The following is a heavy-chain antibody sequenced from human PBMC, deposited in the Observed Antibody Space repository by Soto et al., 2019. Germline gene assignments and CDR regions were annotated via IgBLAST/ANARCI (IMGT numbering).Heavy chain of an antibody. CDR1: GGSFSGYY. D-gene: IGHD6-13*01. CDR2: INHSGGT. Sequence: QVQLQQWGAGLLKPSETLSLTCAVYGGSFSGYYWSWIRQPPGKGLEWIGEINHSGGTNYNPSLKGRVTISVDTSKNQFSLKLSSVTAADTAVYYCARVSAPFDYWGQGTLVTVSS. J-gene: IGHJ4*02. CDR3: ARVSAPFDY. V-gene: IGHV4-34*01.